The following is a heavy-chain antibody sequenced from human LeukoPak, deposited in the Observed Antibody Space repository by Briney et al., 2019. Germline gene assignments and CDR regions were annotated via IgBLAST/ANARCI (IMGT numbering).Heavy chain of an antibody. CDR2: IYGSGNT. CDR1: GGSISSYY. Sequence: PSETLSLTCTVSGGSISSYYWSWIRQPPGKGLEWIGYIYGSGNTNYNPSLKSRVTMSIDTSKNRFSLKLTSVTAADTATYYCARETSLAGFASGLGFNYWGQGILVTVSS. D-gene: IGHD6-19*01. CDR3: ARETSLAGFASGLGFNY. J-gene: IGHJ4*02. V-gene: IGHV4-59*01.